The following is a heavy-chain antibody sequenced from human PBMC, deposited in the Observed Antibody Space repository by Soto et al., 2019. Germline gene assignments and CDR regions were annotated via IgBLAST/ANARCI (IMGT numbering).Heavy chain of an antibody. CDR3: AYHSGYDYDYPDY. CDR2: INHSGST. V-gene: IGHV4-34*01. Sequence: QVQLQQWGAGLLKPSETLSLTCAVYGGSFSGYYWSWIRQPPGKGLEWIGEINHSGSTNYNPSLKSRVTISVDTSQNQFSLKLSSVTAADTAVYYCAYHSGYDYDYPDYWGQGTLVTVSS. CDR1: GGSFSGYY. J-gene: IGHJ4*02. D-gene: IGHD5-12*01.